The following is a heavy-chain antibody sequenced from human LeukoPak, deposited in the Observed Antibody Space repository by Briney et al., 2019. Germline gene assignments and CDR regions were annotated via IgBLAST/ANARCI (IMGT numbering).Heavy chain of an antibody. J-gene: IGHJ4*02. CDR1: GFTFSSFA. D-gene: IGHD5-24*01. CDR2: ISYDGSNK. Sequence: GRSLRLSCAASGFTFSSFALYWVRQAPGKGLEWVAFISYDGSNKYYADSVKGRFTISRDNSMNTLYLQMSSLRVEDTAVYYCTRSPRDDYNRFDYWGQGTLVTVSS. V-gene: IGHV3-30-3*01. CDR3: TRSPRDDYNRFDY.